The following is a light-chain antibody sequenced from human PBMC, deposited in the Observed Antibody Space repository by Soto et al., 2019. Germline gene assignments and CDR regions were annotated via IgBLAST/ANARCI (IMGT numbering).Light chain of an antibody. Sequence: QSVLTQPPSASGTPGQRVTISCSGSSSNIGSNYVYWYQHLTGTAPKLLIYRNNQRPSGVPDRFSGSKSGTSAYLAISGLRSEDEADYYCATWDDSLSNYVFGTGTKLTV. CDR3: ATWDDSLSNYV. CDR2: RNN. CDR1: SSNIGSNY. J-gene: IGLJ1*01. V-gene: IGLV1-47*01.